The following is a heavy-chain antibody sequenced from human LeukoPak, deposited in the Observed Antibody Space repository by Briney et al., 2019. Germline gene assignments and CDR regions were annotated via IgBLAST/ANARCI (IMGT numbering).Heavy chain of an antibody. CDR1: GGTFITYA. V-gene: IGHV1-69*04. CDR2: IIPILGIT. CDR3: ARDRALVRELWSASAFDY. J-gene: IGHJ4*02. Sequence: SVKVSCKASGGTFITYAISWVRQAPGQGLEWMGRIIPILGITNYAQKFQGRVTITADKSTNTAYMELSNLRSEDTAVYHCARDRALVRELWSASAFDYWGQGTLVTVSS. D-gene: IGHD5-18*01.